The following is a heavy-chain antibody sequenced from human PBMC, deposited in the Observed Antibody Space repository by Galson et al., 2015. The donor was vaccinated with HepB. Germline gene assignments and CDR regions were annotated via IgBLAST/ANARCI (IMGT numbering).Heavy chain of an antibody. Sequence: ETLSLTCTVSGGSISSYYWSWIRQPPGKGLEWIGYIYCSGSTNYNPSLKSRVTISVDTSKNQFSLKLSSVTAADTAVYYCARADEAFGGVILLDYWGQGTLVTVSS. V-gene: IGHV4-59*01. D-gene: IGHD3-16*01. CDR3: ARADEAFGGVILLDY. CDR2: IYCSGST. J-gene: IGHJ4*02. CDR1: GGSISSYY.